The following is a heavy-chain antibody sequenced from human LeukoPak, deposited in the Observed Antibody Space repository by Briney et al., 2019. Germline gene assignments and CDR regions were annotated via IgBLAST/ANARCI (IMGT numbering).Heavy chain of an antibody. CDR1: GGTFSDYS. CDR3: VRSGYDYDWFDP. V-gene: IGHV1-69*02. Sequence: SVKASCKAPGGTFSDYSISWVRQAPGQGLEWMGRILPLVGRLHYAQKFQGRFTLTADKSTTTVYMELSSLRSEDTAVYYCVRSGYDYDWFDPWGQGTLVTVSS. J-gene: IGHJ5*02. CDR2: ILPLVGRL. D-gene: IGHD5-12*01.